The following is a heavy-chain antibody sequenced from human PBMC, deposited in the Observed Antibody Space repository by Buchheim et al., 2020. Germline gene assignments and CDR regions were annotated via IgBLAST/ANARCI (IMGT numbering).Heavy chain of an antibody. CDR3: ARSQKQYYDFWSSPYYYMDV. D-gene: IGHD3-3*01. J-gene: IGHJ6*03. Sequence: QVQLQQWGAGLLKPSETLSLTCAVYGGSFSGYYWSWIRQPPGKGLEWIGEINHSGSTNYNPSLKSRVTISVDKSKNQFSLKLSSVTAADTAVYYCARSQKQYYDFWSSPYYYMDVWGKGTT. V-gene: IGHV4-34*01. CDR2: INHSGST. CDR1: GGSFSGYY.